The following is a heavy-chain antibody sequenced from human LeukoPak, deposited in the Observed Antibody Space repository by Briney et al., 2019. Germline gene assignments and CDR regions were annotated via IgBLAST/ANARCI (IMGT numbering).Heavy chain of an antibody. CDR2: INSDGSST. CDR3: AVLVRYYYYGMGV. V-gene: IGHV3-74*01. J-gene: IGHJ6*02. Sequence: GGSLRLSCAASGFTFSSYWMHWVRQAPGKGLVWVSRINSDGSSTSYADSVKGRFTISRDNAKNTLYLQMNSLRAEDTAVYYCAVLVRYYYYGMGVWGQGTTVTVSS. CDR1: GFTFSSYW. D-gene: IGHD2-15*01.